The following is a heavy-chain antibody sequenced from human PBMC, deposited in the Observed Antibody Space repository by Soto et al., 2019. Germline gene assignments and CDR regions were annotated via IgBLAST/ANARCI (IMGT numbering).Heavy chain of an antibody. CDR2: ILYSGST. CDR3: ARLGSSGWYQGSYFDY. Sequence: QLQLQESGPGLVKPSETLSLTCIVSGGSITRNNHYWGWIRQSPGKGLEWIGSILYSGSTNYNPSLKSRGTLSVETSKNHFSLKMSSVTAADTALYYCARLGSSGWYQGSYFDYWGQGTLVTVSS. CDR1: GGSITRNNHY. V-gene: IGHV4-39*01. D-gene: IGHD6-19*01. J-gene: IGHJ4*02.